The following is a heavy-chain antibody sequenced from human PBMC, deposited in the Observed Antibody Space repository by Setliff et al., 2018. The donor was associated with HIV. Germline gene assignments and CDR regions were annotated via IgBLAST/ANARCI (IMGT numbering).Heavy chain of an antibody. D-gene: IGHD6-19*01. CDR1: GDTFTDYY. Sequence: ASVKVSCKASGDTFTDYYFHWLRQAPGQGLEWMGRINPNSGGTNYAQKLQGRVTMTTDTSTSTAYMELRSLRSDDTAVYYCARVPLSGWLYFDYWGQGTLVTVSS. CDR3: ARVPLSGWLYFDY. V-gene: IGHV1-2*06. J-gene: IGHJ4*02. CDR2: INPNSGGT.